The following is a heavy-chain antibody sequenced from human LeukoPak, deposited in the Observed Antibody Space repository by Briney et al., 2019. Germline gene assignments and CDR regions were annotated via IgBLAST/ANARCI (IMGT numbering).Heavy chain of an antibody. CDR1: GGSISSGGYS. J-gene: IGHJ3*02. V-gene: IGHV4-30-2*01. D-gene: IGHD6-6*01. CDR2: IYHSGST. CDR3: ARGIPARLDAFDI. Sequence: SQTLSLTCAVSGGSISSGGYSWSWIRQPPGKGLEWIGYIYHSGSTYYNPSLKSRVTISVDRSKNQFSLKLSSVTAADTALYYCARGIPARLDAFDIWGQGTMVTVSS.